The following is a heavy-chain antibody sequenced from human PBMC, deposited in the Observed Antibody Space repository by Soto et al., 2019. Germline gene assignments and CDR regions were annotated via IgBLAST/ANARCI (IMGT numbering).Heavy chain of an antibody. J-gene: IGHJ4*02. CDR2: ITSSSAYI. Sequence: PGGSLRLSCAASGFIFRSYSMAWVRQAPGKGLEWLSYITSSSAYIYYADSVRGRFTISRDNAQNSVYLQMDSLRAEDTALYYCTRAAWFPYLSFYWGQGALVTVSS. D-gene: IGHD3-10*01. V-gene: IGHV3-21*06. CDR1: GFIFRSYS. CDR3: TRAAWFPYLSFY.